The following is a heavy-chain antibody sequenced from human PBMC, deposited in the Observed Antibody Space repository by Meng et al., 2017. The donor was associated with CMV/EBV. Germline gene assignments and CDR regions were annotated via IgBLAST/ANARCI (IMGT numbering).Heavy chain of an antibody. V-gene: IGHV4-4*07. Sequence: QVQLQEPGPGLLKPSEPLSLPCPVSGGSISSYYWGWIRQPAGKGLEWIGRIYTSGSTNYNPSLKSRVTMSVDTSKNQFSLKLSSVTAADTAVYYCAREMPIAAAGCFDYWGQGTLVTVSS. CDR3: AREMPIAAAGCFDY. CDR1: GGSISSYY. D-gene: IGHD6-13*01. CDR2: IYTSGST. J-gene: IGHJ4*02.